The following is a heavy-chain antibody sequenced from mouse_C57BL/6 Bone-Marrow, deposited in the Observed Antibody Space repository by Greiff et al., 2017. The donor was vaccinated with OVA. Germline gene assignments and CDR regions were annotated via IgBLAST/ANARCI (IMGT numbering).Heavy chain of an antibody. CDR2: IWWDDDK. D-gene: IGHD2-3*01. CDR3: ARIAIYDGYYDAMDY. V-gene: IGHV8-8*01. CDR1: GFSLSTFGMG. J-gene: IGHJ4*01. Sequence: QVTLKESGPGILQPSQTLSLTCSFSGFSLSTFGMGVGWIRQPSGKGLEWLAHIWWDDDKYYHPALKSRLTISKDTSKNQVFLKIANVDTADTATYYCARIAIYDGYYDAMDYWGQGTSVTVSS.